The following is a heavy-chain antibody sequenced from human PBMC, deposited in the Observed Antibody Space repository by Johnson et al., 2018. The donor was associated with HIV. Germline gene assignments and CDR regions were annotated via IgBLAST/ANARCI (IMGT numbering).Heavy chain of an antibody. V-gene: IGHV3-33*01. J-gene: IGHJ3*02. D-gene: IGHD6-6*01. CDR1: GFTFSSYG. Sequence: VQLVESGGGVVHPGRSLRLSCAASGFTFSSYGMHWVRQAPGKGLEWVAVIWYDGSNKYYGDSVKGRFTISRDNFKNTLYLQMNSLRAEDTAVYYCATLEYSSSPGGYGAFDIWGQGTMVTVSS. CDR3: ATLEYSSSPGGYGAFDI. CDR2: IWYDGSNK.